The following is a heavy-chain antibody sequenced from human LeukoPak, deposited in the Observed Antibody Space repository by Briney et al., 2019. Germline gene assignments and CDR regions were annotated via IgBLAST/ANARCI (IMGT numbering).Heavy chain of an antibody. Sequence: ASVKVSCKASGYTFTGYYIHWVRQAPGQGLEWMGWINPNSGGTNYAQKFQGRVTMTRDTSISTAYMELGRLRSDDTAVYYCARAGRHFDWLLSPELDSWGQGTLVTVSS. CDR3: ARAGRHFDWLLSPELDS. CDR2: INPNSGGT. CDR1: GYTFTGYY. V-gene: IGHV1-2*02. J-gene: IGHJ4*02. D-gene: IGHD3-9*01.